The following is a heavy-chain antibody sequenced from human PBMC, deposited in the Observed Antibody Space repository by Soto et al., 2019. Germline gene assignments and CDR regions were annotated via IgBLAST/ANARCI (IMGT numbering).Heavy chain of an antibody. CDR1: GLTFSSYW. CDR3: ARVTYSSGWWGFDY. V-gene: IGHV3-74*01. J-gene: IGHJ4*02. Sequence: EVQLVESGGGLVQPGGSLRLSCAASGLTFSSYWMHWVRQAPGKGLVWVSRISTDGSVTTYADSVKGRFTISRDNAKNTMYLQMNSLRTEGTAVYYCARVTYSSGWWGFDYRGQGTLVTVSS. CDR2: ISTDGSVT. D-gene: IGHD6-19*01.